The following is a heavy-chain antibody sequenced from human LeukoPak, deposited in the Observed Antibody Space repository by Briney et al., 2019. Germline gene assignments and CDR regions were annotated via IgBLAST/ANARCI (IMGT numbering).Heavy chain of an antibody. J-gene: IGHJ4*02. V-gene: IGHV4-39*01. Sequence: SETLSLTCSVSGDSISSSSYYWGWIRQPPGKGLEWIGSIYYSGSTYYNPSLKSRVTISVDTSKNQFSLKLSSVTAADTAVYYCARLNYSGSYSGFDYWGQGTLVTVSS. D-gene: IGHD3-10*01. CDR2: IYYSGST. CDR3: ARLNYSGSYSGFDY. CDR1: GDSISSSSYY.